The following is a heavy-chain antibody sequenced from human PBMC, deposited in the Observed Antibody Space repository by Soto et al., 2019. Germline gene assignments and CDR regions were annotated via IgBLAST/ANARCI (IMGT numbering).Heavy chain of an antibody. D-gene: IGHD6-13*01. J-gene: IGHJ4*02. CDR3: ARGSGTAAAGIVRY. CDR1: GYTFTSYA. V-gene: IGHV1-3*01. Sequence: GALVKASCRASGYTFTSYAIHWAPPSPRQRLEWMGWINAGNGNTKYSQKCQGRVTITRDTSASTAYMELSSLRSEDTAVYYCARGSGTAAAGIVRYWGQGTLVTVSS. CDR2: INAGNGNT.